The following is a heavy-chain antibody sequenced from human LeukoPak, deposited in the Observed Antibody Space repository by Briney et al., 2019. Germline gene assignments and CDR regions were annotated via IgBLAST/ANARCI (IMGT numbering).Heavy chain of an antibody. D-gene: IGHD2-2*01. J-gene: IGHJ4*02. CDR3: ARSYCSSTSCYPNYFDY. CDR2: TKTDESER. CDR1: GFTFNNYW. Sequence: PGGSLRLSCAASGFTFNNYWMSWVRQAPGKGLEWVANTKTDESERYYVDSVKGRFTISRDNAKNLLYLQMNSLRAEDTAVYYCARSYCSSTSCYPNYFDYWGQGTLVTVSS. V-gene: IGHV3-7*01.